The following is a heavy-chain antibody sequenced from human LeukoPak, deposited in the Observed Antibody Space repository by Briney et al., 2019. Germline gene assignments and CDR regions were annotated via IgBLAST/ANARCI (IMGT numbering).Heavy chain of an antibody. CDR2: ISSSSSYI. V-gene: IGHV3-21*01. CDR1: GFTFSSYS. D-gene: IGHD4-17*01. J-gene: IGHJ6*03. Sequence: GGSLRLSCAASGFTFSSYSMNWVRQAPGKGLEWVSSISSSSSYIYYADSVKGRFTISRDNAKNSLYLQMNSLRAEDTAVYYCARAIRGRLRGRPDYMDVWGKGTTVTISS. CDR3: ARAIRGRLRGRPDYMDV.